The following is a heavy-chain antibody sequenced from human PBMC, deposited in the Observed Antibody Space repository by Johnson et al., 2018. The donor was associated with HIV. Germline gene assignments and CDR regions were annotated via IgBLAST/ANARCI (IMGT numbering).Heavy chain of an antibody. D-gene: IGHD3-22*01. J-gene: IGHJ3*02. CDR2: ISYDGSHT. CDR1: GFTFNSYG. Sequence: QVQLVESGGGVVQPGRSLRLFCAASGFTFNSYGMHWVRQAPGKGLEWVTFISYDGSHTYYADSVKGRFTISRDNSKNILYLQVNSLRVDDTAVYYCAKDPSVYISMIELSRGAFDIWGQGTKVTVSS. V-gene: IGHV3-30*18. CDR3: AKDPSVYISMIELSRGAFDI.